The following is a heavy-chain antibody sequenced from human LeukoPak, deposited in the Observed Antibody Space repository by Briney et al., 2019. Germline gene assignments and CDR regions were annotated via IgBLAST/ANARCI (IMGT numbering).Heavy chain of an antibody. Sequence: PGGSLRLSCAASGFTFSSYAMSWVRQAPGKGLEWVSTISNSDYSTYYADSVKGRFTISRANSENTLYLQMNNLSTNDTALYYCAKMRGGTTSHFFYMDVWGKGTTVTISS. D-gene: IGHD1-26*01. CDR1: GFTFSSYA. CDR2: ISNSDYST. J-gene: IGHJ6*03. V-gene: IGHV3-23*01. CDR3: AKMRGGTTSHFFYMDV.